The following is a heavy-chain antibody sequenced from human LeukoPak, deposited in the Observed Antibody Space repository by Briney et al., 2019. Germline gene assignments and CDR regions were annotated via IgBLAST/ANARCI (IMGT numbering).Heavy chain of an antibody. CDR3: AREGSGWYYFDY. CDR2: IYYSGST. CDR1: GGSINTYY. J-gene: IGHJ4*02. D-gene: IGHD6-19*01. V-gene: IGHV4-59*01. Sequence: SETLSLTCTVSGGSINTYYWSRIRQPPGKGLEWIGYIYYSGSTNYNPSLKSRVTISVDTSKNQFSLNLSSMTAADTAVYFCAREGSGWYYFDYWGQGTLVTVSS.